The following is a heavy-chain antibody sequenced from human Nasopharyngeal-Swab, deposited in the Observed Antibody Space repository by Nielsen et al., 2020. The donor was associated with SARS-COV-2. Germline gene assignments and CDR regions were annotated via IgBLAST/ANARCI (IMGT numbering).Heavy chain of an antibody. Sequence: SLKISCAASGFTFDDYGMHWVRQAPGKGLEWVSGISWNSLAIAHADSVRGRFTISRDNGKNSLYLQMNSLRAEDTAVYYCAREVPYSGHDDAFDIWGQGTMVTVSA. CDR2: ISWNSLAI. V-gene: IGHV3-9*01. J-gene: IGHJ3*02. CDR1: GFTFDDYG. CDR3: AREVPYSGHDDAFDI. D-gene: IGHD5-12*01.